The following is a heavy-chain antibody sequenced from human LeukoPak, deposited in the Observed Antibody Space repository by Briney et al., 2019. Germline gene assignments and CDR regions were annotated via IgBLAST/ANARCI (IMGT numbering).Heavy chain of an antibody. J-gene: IGHJ4*02. D-gene: IGHD3-22*01. CDR1: GYTFTSYD. CDR2: MNPNSGNT. CDR3: ARVHTYYYDSSGYFDY. V-gene: IGHV1-8*01. Sequence: ASGKVSCKASGYTFTSYDINWVRQAPGQVLEWMGWMNPNSGNTVYAQKFQGRVTMTRNTSISTAYMELSSLRSEDTAVYYCARVHTYYYDSSGYFDYWGQGTLVTVSS.